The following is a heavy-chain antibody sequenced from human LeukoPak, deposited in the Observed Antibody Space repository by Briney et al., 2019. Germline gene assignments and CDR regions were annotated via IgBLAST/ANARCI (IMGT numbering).Heavy chain of an antibody. J-gene: IGHJ4*02. V-gene: IGHV3-48*03. D-gene: IGHD3-16*01. CDR2: ISSSGSTI. CDR3: AKNDYSFDY. CDR1: GFTLSSYV. Sequence: PGGSLRLACAPSGFTLSSYVMNWVRPAPGKGLEWVSYISSSGSTIYYADSVQGRFTISRDNAKNSLYLQMSSLRAEDTAVYYCAKNDYSFDYWGQGTLVTVSS.